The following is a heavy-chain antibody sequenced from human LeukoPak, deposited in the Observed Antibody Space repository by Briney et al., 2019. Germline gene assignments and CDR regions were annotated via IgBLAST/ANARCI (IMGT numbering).Heavy chain of an antibody. D-gene: IGHD4-17*01. Sequence: GGSLRLSCAASGFTVSSNYMSWVRQAPGKGLEWVSVIYSGGSTCYADSVKGRFTISRDNSKNTLYLQMNSLRAEDTAVYYCAREAVTRNYFDYWGQGILVTVSS. V-gene: IGHV3-53*01. CDR2: IYSGGST. CDR1: GFTVSSNY. CDR3: AREAVTRNYFDY. J-gene: IGHJ4*02.